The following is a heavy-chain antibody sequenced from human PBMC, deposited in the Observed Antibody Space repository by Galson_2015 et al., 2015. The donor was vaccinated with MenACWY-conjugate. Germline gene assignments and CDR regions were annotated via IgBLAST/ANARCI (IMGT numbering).Heavy chain of an antibody. Sequence: SLKLSCAASGFTFSNYAIHWVRQAPGKGLEWVASISYDGGDQNYAHSVKGRFSISRDNSKNTLYMQTNSLRAEDTAVYYCASGGFGDCGPGCCCDSWGQGALVTVSS. D-gene: IGHD2-21*02. V-gene: IGHV3-30*04. CDR2: ISYDGGDQ. CDR3: ASGGFGDCGPGCCCDS. CDR1: GFTFSNYA. J-gene: IGHJ4*02.